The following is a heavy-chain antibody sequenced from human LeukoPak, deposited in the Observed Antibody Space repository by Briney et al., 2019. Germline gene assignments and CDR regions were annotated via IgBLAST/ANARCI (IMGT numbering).Heavy chain of an antibody. CDR3: ARWHGSDQYFDY. V-gene: IGHV4-59*01. CDR1: GGSIRNYY. J-gene: IGHJ4*02. Sequence: SETLSLTCTVSGGSIRNYYWNWIRQPPGKGLEWVGYTSDSGSTYYNPSLKSRVTISVDTSNNQFSLKLTSATAADTAVYYCARWHGSDQYFDYWGQGTLVTVSS. CDR2: TSDSGST. D-gene: IGHD6-19*01.